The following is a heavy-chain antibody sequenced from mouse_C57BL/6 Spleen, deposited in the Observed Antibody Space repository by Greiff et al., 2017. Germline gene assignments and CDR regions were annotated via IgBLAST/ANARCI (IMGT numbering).Heavy chain of an antibody. D-gene: IGHD1-1*01. CDR1: GYTFTSYW. Sequence: VQLQQPGAELVRPGTSVKLSCTASGYTFTSYWMHWVKQRPGQGLEWIGVIDPSDSYTNYNQKFKGKATMTVDTSSSTAYMQLSSLTSEDSAVYYCARGDYYGSSYPDYWGQGTTLTVSS. V-gene: IGHV1-59*01. CDR3: ARGDYYGSSYPDY. CDR2: IDPSDSYT. J-gene: IGHJ2*01.